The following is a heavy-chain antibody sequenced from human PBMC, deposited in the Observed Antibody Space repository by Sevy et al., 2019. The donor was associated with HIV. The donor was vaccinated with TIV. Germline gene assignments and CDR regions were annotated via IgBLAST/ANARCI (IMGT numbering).Heavy chain of an antibody. CDR1: GFTFSSFA. CDR3: ARDSGRYGSWPFDY. D-gene: IGHD6-13*01. CDR2: ISYDGGEE. Sequence: GGSLRLSCAASGFTFSSFALHWVRQAPGKGLEWVAVISYDGGEEYYADSVKGRITISRDNSKNTVFLQMNSLRTEDTAVYYCARDSGRYGSWPFDYWGQGTLVTVSS. V-gene: IGHV3-30-3*01. J-gene: IGHJ4*02.